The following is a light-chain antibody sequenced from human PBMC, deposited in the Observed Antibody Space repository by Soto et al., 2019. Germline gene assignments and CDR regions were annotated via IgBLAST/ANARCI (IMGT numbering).Light chain of an antibody. CDR2: AAS. Sequence: DSQMTQSPSSLSASVGDRVTITCRASQGISTYLVWYQQKPGTVPKLLIFAASTLQSGVPSRFSGSGSGTDFTLPISSLQPEDVATYYCQNYNGAPWTFGQGTKVEIK. V-gene: IGKV1-27*01. CDR3: QNYNGAPWT. J-gene: IGKJ1*01. CDR1: QGISTY.